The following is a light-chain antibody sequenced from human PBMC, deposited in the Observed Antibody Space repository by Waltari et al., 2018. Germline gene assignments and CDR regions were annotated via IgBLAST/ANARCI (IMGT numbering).Light chain of an antibody. CDR3: QQYNSYSIT. CDR2: GAS. CDR1: QSVSSE. J-gene: IGKJ5*01. Sequence: ETVMTQSPGTLSVSPGDRVTLSCRASQSVSSELAWYQQKPGQTPRLLIYGASTGVTAIPARFSGSGSGTEFTLTISSLQPEDFATYYCQQYNSYSITFGQGTRLEIK. V-gene: IGKV3-15*01.